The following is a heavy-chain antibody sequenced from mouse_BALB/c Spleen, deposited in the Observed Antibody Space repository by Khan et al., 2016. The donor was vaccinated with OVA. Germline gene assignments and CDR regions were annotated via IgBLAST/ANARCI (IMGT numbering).Heavy chain of an antibody. V-gene: IGHV1S34*01. CDR3: SRDGYYYALDY. CDR1: GYSFNGYY. CDR2: ISCYNGAA. Sequence: LVKAGASVKISCKASGYSFNGYYIHWVKQSHGKSLEWIGYISCYNGAASYSQKFEGKATFTAHTSSTTAYMQLNSLTSEDYAVYYCSRDGYYYALDYGGQGTSVTVSS. D-gene: IGHD2-3*01. J-gene: IGHJ4*01.